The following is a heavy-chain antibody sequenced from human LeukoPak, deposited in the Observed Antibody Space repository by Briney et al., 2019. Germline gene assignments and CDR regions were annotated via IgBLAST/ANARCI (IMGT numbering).Heavy chain of an antibody. D-gene: IGHD3-22*01. J-gene: IGHJ4*02. V-gene: IGHV3-21*01. Sequence: GGSLRLSCTASGFTFSGYSMNWIRQDPGKGLEWVSSFCTRSTSIYHAGSVKGRFAISRDNAKNSLYLQMNSLRAEDTALYYCAREVSEGFDFWGQGTLVTVSS. CDR3: AREVSEGFDF. CDR2: FCTRSTSI. CDR1: GFTFSGYS.